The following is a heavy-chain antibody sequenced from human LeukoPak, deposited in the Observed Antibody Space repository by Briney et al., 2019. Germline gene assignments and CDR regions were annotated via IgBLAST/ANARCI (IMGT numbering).Heavy chain of an antibody. CDR1: GFTFSTSA. CDR3: AKDLHYNDGRWEFDP. CDR2: VVGGGTT. Sequence: GGSLRLSCAASGFTFSTSAMTWVRQAPGKGLEWVSGVVGGGTTYYADSVKGRFTLSKDNSKKTVYLQMNSLRVEDTAIYYCAKDLHYNDGRWEFDPWGQGTLVTVSS. V-gene: IGHV3-23*01. D-gene: IGHD5-24*01. J-gene: IGHJ5*02.